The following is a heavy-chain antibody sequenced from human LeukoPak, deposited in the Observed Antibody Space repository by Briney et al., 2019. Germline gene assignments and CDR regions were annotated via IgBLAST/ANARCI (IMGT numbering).Heavy chain of an antibody. J-gene: IGHJ5*02. Sequence: ASVKVSFKASGYSFTGYHIHWLRQAPGHGLEWLGWINVLTGDTNNGQKFQDRVSLASDTSISTAYMTLRGLRLDDSAVYFCARGNPRRLTTHLLFDLWGQGTLLSVSS. V-gene: IGHV1-2*02. CDR1: GYSFTGYH. D-gene: IGHD4-11*01. CDR2: INVLTGDT. CDR3: ARGNPRRLTTHLLFDL.